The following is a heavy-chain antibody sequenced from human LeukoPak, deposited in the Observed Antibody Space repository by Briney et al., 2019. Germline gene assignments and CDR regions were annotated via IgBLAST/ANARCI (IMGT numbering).Heavy chain of an antibody. CDR3: TWMATIFTVDY. V-gene: IGHV3-15*01. CDR1: GLTFSDAW. CDR2: IRNDRIT. J-gene: IGHJ4*02. D-gene: IGHD5-12*01. Sequence: GESLKLSCVLSGLTFSDAWMSWVRQAPGKGLEWVGRIRNDRITDYAAPVQGRFSISRDNSKNTFYLQMNSLRTEDTGMYFCTWMATIFTVDYWGQGTLVTVSS.